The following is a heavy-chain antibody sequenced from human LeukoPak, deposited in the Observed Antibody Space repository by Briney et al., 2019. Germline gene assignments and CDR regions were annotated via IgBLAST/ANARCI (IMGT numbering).Heavy chain of an antibody. CDR2: IKQDGSEK. CDR1: GFTFSSYW. Sequence: GGSLRLSCAASGFTFSSYWMKWVRHAPGKGLEWVANIKQDGSEKDYVDSVKGRFTIARDNAKNSLYLQMNSLRAEDTAVYFCARVSSLAVAGFFDYWGQGILVTVSS. D-gene: IGHD6-19*01. V-gene: IGHV3-7*01. CDR3: ARVSSLAVAGFFDY. J-gene: IGHJ4*02.